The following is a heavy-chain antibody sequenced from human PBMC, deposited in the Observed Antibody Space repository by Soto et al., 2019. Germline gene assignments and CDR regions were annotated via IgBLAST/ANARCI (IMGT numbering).Heavy chain of an antibody. CDR1: GFTFSSYA. D-gene: IGHD3-16*01. J-gene: IGHJ3*02. CDR2: ISGSGGST. V-gene: IGHV3-23*01. Sequence: GGSLRLSCAASGFTFSSYAMSWVRQAPGKGLEWVSTISGSGGSTYYADSVKGRFTISRDNSKNTLYLQMNSLRAEDTAVYYCAKPSRSQLGHDAFDIWGQGTMVTVSS. CDR3: AKPSRSQLGHDAFDI.